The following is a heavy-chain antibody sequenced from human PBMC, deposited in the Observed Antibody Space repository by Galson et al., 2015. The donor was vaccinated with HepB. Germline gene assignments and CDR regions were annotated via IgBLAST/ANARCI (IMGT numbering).Heavy chain of an antibody. CDR3: AKDYYNSISSYMDV. V-gene: IGHV3-23*01. D-gene: IGHD3-22*01. CDR2: ISGDGGDT. Sequence: SLRLSCAASGLTLSTNAMSWVRQTPGKGLEWVSAISGDGGDTYYADSVKGRFTISRDSSKNRLYLQMNSLRADDTAVYYCAKDYYNSISSYMDVWGKGTTVTVSS. J-gene: IGHJ6*03. CDR1: GLTLSTNA.